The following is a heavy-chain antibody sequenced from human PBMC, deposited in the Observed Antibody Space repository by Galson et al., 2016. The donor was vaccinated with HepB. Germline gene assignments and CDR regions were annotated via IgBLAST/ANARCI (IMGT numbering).Heavy chain of an antibody. Sequence: TLSLTCTVSGGSVNSWNYYWSWIRQPAGKGLEWIGRVYSGGSTNYNPSLESRVTMSVDTSKNQFSLKLESVTAADTAVYYCARVYTIFGVTTSGLVSYAFDIWGQGTMVSVAS. CDR3: ARVYTIFGVTTSGLVSYAFDI. V-gene: IGHV4-61*02. J-gene: IGHJ3*02. D-gene: IGHD3-3*01. CDR2: VYSGGST. CDR1: GGSVNSWNYY.